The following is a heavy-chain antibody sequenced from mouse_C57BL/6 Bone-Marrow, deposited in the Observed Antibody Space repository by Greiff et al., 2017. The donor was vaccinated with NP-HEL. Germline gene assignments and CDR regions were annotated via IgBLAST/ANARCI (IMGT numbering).Heavy chain of an antibody. D-gene: IGHD1-1*01. J-gene: IGHJ1*03. Sequence: DVKLVESGGGLVQPGGSLKLSCAASGFTFSDYGMAWVRQAPRKGPEWVAFISNLAYSIYYADTVTGRFTISRENAKNTLYLEMSSLRSEDTAMYYCARRYYYGSSWYFDVWGTGTTVTVSS. CDR1: GFTFSDYG. CDR3: ARRYYYGSSWYFDV. CDR2: ISNLAYSI. V-gene: IGHV5-15*04.